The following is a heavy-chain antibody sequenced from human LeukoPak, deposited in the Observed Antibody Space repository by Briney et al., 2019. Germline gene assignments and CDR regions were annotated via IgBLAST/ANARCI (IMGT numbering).Heavy chain of an antibody. D-gene: IGHD2-2*02. CDR2: MNPNSGNT. Sequence: ASVKVSCKASGYTFTSYDINWVRQATGQGLEWMGWMNPNSGNTGYAQKFQGRVTITRNTSISTAYMELSSLRSEDTAVYYCARGGYCSSTSCYKGIGFDPWGQGTLVTVSS. CDR3: ARGGYCSSTSCYKGIGFDP. J-gene: IGHJ5*02. V-gene: IGHV1-8*03. CDR1: GYTFTSYD.